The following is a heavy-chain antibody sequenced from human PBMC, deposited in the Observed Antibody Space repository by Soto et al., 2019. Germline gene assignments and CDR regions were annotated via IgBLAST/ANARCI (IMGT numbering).Heavy chain of an antibody. CDR1: GYSFTSYW. D-gene: IGHD1-26*01. Sequence: GESLKISCKGSGYSFTSYWIGWVRQMPGKGLEWMGIIYPGDSDTRYSPSFQGQVTISADKSISTAYLQWSSLKASDTAMYYCARGAGNSQDYYYYGMDVWGQGTTVTVSS. J-gene: IGHJ6*02. CDR2: IYPGDSDT. CDR3: ARGAGNSQDYYYYGMDV. V-gene: IGHV5-51*01.